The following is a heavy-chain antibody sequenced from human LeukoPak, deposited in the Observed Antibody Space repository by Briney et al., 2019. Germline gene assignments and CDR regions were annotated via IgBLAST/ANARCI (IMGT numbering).Heavy chain of an antibody. D-gene: IGHD3-22*01. CDR2: IYTSGST. CDR3: ARRMYYYDSSGYYYVGFGFDY. CDR1: GGSISSYY. Sequence: SETLSLTCTVSGGSISSYYWSWIRQPPGKGLEWIGYIYTSGSTNYNPSLKSRVTISVDTSKNQFSLKLSSVTAADTAVYYCARRMYYYDSSGYYYVGFGFDYWGQGTLVTVSS. V-gene: IGHV4-4*09. J-gene: IGHJ4*02.